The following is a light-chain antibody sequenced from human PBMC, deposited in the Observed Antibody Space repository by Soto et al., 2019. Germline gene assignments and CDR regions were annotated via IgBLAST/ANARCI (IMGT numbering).Light chain of an antibody. J-gene: IGKJ1*01. CDR1: QTISSW. Sequence: DIQMTQSPFTLSASVGDRVTITCRASQTISSWLAWYQQIPGKAPKLLIYDASNLESGVPSRFSGSGSGTEFTLTISSLQPEDFAVYYCQQYENYWTSGQGTKVDI. CDR3: QQYENYWT. CDR2: DAS. V-gene: IGKV1-5*01.